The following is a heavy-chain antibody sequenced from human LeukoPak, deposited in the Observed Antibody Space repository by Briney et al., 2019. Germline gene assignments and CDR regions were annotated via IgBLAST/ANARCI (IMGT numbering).Heavy chain of an antibody. J-gene: IGHJ5*02. CDR1: GGSISSGGYY. D-gene: IGHD1-26*01. V-gene: IGHV4-31*03. CDR3: ATVVGALGGFDP. CDR2: IYYSGST. Sequence: SETLSLTCTVSGGSISSGGYYWSWIRQHPGKGLEWIGYIYYSGSTYYNPSLKSRVTISVDTSKNQFSLKLSSVTAADTAVYYCATVVGALGGFDPWGQGTLVTVSS.